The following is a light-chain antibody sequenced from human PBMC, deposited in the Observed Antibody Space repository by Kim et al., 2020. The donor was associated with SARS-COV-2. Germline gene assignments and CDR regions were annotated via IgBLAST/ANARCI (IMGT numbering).Light chain of an antibody. CDR2: AAS. CDR1: QDISNY. V-gene: IGKV1-27*01. J-gene: IGKJ1*01. Sequence: AAVGDSVTITCRASQDISNYLAWFQLKPRKAPKLLIYAASALQPGVPSRFSGSGSGTDFTLTVTSLQPEDVATYYCQKCDSAPWTFGQGTKVDIK. CDR3: QKCDSAPWT.